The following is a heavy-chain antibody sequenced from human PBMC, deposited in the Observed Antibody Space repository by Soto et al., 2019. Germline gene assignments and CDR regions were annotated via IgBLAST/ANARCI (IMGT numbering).Heavy chain of an antibody. CDR3: AKDQEDYDILTGYCYD. D-gene: IGHD3-9*01. Sequence: PGGSLRLSCAASGFTFSSYGMHWVRQAPGKGLEWVAVISYDGSNKYYADSVKGRFTISRDNSKNTLYLQMNSLRAEDTAVYYCAKDQEDYDILTGYCYDWGQGTLVTVSS. CDR2: ISYDGSNK. J-gene: IGHJ4*02. V-gene: IGHV3-30*18. CDR1: GFTFSSYG.